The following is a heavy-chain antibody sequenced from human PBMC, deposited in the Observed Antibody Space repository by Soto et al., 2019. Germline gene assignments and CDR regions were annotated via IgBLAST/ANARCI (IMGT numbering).Heavy chain of an antibody. D-gene: IGHD2-2*01. J-gene: IGHJ4*02. CDR1: GGTFSSYT. V-gene: IGHV1-69*02. Sequence: QVQLVQSGAEVKKPGSSVKVSCKASGGTFSSYTISWVRQAPGQGLEWMGRIIPILGIANYAQKFQGRVTITADKSTSTADLERSSLRAEDTAVDYCARDIPSLVVPGATPTLKYWGQGTLVTVSS. CDR2: IIPILGIA. CDR3: ARDIPSLVVPGATPTLKY.